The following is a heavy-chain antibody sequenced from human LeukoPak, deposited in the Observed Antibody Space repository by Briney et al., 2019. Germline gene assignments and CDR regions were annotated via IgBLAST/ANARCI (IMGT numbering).Heavy chain of an antibody. CDR1: GFTFTTYG. CDR2: ITYDGYYK. J-gene: IGHJ4*02. V-gene: IGHV3-30*03. D-gene: IGHD3-10*01. CDR3: ARDLSPVVRASPMGY. Sequence: GGSLRLSCAASGFTFTTYGMHWVRHSPGKGLESVALITYDGYYKYYSDSVKGRFTISSDTSKNTLYLQMNSLRAEDTAVYYCARDLSPVVRASPMGYWGQGTLVTVSS.